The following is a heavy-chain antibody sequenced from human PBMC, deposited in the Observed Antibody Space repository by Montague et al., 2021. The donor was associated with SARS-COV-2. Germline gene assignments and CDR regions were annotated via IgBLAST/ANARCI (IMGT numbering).Heavy chain of an antibody. V-gene: IGHV4-31*03. J-gene: IGHJ2*01. CDR3: ARSPEPMIILIITSLNWYFDL. Sequence: TLSLSRTVSGGSISSGGYYWSWIRQHPGKGLEWIGYTYYSGSTYYNPSLKSRVTISVDTSKNQFSLKMSSVTAADTAVYYCARSPEPMIILIITSLNWYFDLWGRGTLVTVSS. D-gene: IGHD3-22*01. CDR1: GGSISSGGYY. CDR2: TYYSGST.